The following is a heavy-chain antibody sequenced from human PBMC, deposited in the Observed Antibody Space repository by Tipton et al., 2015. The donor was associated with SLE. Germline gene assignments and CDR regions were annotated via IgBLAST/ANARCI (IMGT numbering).Heavy chain of an antibody. Sequence: QLVQSGGGLAQPGGSLRLSCAASGFSFSNCEMNWVRQAPGKGLEWVSFISSSGISTYYADSVKGRFTISRDNAKNSLYLQINSLRAEDTAVYYCARTFYYGLGSPDYWGQGTLVTVSS. CDR3: ARTFYYGLGSPDY. D-gene: IGHD3-10*01. J-gene: IGHJ4*02. V-gene: IGHV3-48*03. CDR2: ISSSGIST. CDR1: GFSFSNCE.